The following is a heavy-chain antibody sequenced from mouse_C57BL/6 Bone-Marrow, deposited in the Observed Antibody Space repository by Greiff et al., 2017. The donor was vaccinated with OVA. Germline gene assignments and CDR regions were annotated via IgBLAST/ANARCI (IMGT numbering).Heavy chain of an antibody. V-gene: IGHV1-54*01. J-gene: IGHJ4*01. CDR2: INPGSGGT. CDR1: GYAFTNYL. CDR3: ARGITTVVADAMDY. Sequence: LVESGAELVRPGTSVKVSCKASGYAFTNYLIEWVKQRPGQGLEWIGVINPGSGGTNYNEKFKGKATLTADKSSSTAYMQLSSLTSEDSAVYFCARGITTVVADAMDYWGQGTSVTVSS. D-gene: IGHD1-1*01.